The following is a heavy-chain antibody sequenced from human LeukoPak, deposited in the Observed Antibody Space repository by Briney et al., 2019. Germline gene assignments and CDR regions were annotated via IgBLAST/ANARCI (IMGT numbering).Heavy chain of an antibody. D-gene: IGHD3-22*01. CDR1: GGSISSYY. V-gene: IGHV4-4*07. CDR3: ARDGYYFDSTGYYF. J-gene: IGHJ4*02. CDR2: IYTSGNT. Sequence: SETLSLTCTVSGGSISSYYWSWIRQPAGKGLEWIGHIYTSGNTNYNPSLKSRVTMSVDTSKNQFSLKLRSVTAADTAVYYCARDGYYFDSTGYYFWGQGTLVTVSS.